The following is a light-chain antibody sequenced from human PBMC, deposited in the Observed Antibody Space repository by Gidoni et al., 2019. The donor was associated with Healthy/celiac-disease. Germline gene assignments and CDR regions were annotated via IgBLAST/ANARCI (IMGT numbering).Light chain of an antibody. CDR1: QSISSY. Sequence: DIQMTQSPSSLSASVGDRVTITCLASQSISSYLNWYQQKPGKAPKLLIYAASSLQSGVPSRFSGSGSGTDFTLTIISLQPEDFATYYCQQRYSTPYTFGQXTKLEIK. J-gene: IGKJ2*01. CDR3: QQRYSTPYT. V-gene: IGKV1-39*01. CDR2: AAS.